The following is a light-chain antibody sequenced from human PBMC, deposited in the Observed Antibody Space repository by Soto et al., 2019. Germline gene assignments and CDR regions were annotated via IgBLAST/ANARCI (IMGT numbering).Light chain of an antibody. CDR1: QSISSW. CDR3: KQYNSFSRT. J-gene: IGKJ2*01. CDR2: KAY. Sequence: IQMPQSLFTLSASVGNRVTIICRASQSISSWLAWYQQKPGKAHKLLIYKAYSLDSGVQSRFSGSGSGTEFTLTIRSLQPDDFATYYCKQYNSFSRTFGQGTKVDI. V-gene: IGKV1-5*03.